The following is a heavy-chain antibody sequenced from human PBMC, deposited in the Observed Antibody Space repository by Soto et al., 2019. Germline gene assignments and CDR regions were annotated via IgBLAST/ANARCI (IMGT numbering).Heavy chain of an antibody. J-gene: IGHJ4*02. Sequence: QVQLVESGGGVVQPERSLRLSCAASGFTFSRYGMHWVRQTPGKGLEWVAVISDNGSDKYYGDSVKGRFTISRDNSNNTLDLQMNSLRAEDTAVYFCARDPFGQTYPGVHDYWGQGTLVTVSS. CDR1: GFTFSRYG. CDR3: ARDPFGQTYPGVHDY. D-gene: IGHD3-3*01. CDR2: ISDNGSDK. V-gene: IGHV3-30*03.